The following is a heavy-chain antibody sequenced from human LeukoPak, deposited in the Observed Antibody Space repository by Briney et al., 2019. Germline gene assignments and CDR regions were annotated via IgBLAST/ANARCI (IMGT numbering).Heavy chain of an antibody. CDR2: INSLSGAT. D-gene: IGHD1-26*01. J-gene: IGHJ4*02. CDR3: ARGRGGATTGFDH. Sequence: ASVKVSCNASGYTFSGYYMHWVRQAPGQGLESRGWINSLSGATNYASNFQGRVTFSRDNSISTAYMDLTSLRSDDTAIYYCARGRGGATTGFDHRGQGTLVIVSS. V-gene: IGHV1-2*02. CDR1: GYTFSGYY.